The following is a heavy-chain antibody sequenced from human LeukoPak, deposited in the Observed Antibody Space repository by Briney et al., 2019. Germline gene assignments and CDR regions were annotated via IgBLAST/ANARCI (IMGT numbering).Heavy chain of an antibody. V-gene: IGHV4-31*03. CDR2: IYYSGST. J-gene: IGHJ4*02. CDR3: ARKRNSSPFVFDY. CDR1: GRSISSGGYY. Sequence: SQTLSLTCTVSGRSISSGGYYWSWIRQHPGKGLEWIGYIYYSGSTFYNPSLKSRVTISVDTSKNQFSLKLSSVTAADTAVYYCARKRNSSPFVFDYWGQGTLVTVSS. D-gene: IGHD2-21*01.